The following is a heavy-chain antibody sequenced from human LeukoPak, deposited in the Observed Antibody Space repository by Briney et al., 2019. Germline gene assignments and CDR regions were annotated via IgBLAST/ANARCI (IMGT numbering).Heavy chain of an antibody. Sequence: GGSLRLSCAASGFTFSSYAMSWVRQAPGKGLEWVSSISSSSSYIYYADSVKGRFTISRDNAKNSLYLQMNSLRAEDTAVYYCARTVVPAAILWENWFDPWGQGTLVTVSS. D-gene: IGHD2-2*01. V-gene: IGHV3-21*01. CDR2: ISSSSSYI. CDR3: ARTVVPAAILWENWFDP. CDR1: GFTFSSYA. J-gene: IGHJ5*02.